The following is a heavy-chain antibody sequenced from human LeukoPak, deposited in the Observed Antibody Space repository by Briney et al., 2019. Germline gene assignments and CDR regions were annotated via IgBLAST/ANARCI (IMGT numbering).Heavy chain of an antibody. D-gene: IGHD6-19*01. CDR1: GGSFSGYY. CDR2: INHSGST. CDR3: AAALTRDYSGWYVIDY. Sequence: SETLSLTCAVYGGSFSGYYCSWIRQPPGKGLEWIGEINHSGSTNYNPSLKSRVTISVDTSKNQFSLKLSSVTAADTAVYYCAAALTRDYSGWYVIDYWGQGTLVTVSS. V-gene: IGHV4-34*01. J-gene: IGHJ4*02.